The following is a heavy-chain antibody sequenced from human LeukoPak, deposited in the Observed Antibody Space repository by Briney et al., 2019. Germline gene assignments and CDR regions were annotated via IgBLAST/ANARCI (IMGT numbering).Heavy chain of an antibody. CDR2: MNPNSGNT. D-gene: IGHD6-13*01. CDR3: ARGLYSSSWWIHYYYYMDV. J-gene: IGHJ6*03. Sequence: GASVKVSCKASGYTFTSYDINWVRQATGQGLEWMGWMNPNSGNTGYAQKFQGRVTMTRNTSINTAYMELSSLRSEDTAVYYCARGLYSSSWWIHYYYYMDVWGKGTTVTVSS. CDR1: GYTFTSYD. V-gene: IGHV1-8*01.